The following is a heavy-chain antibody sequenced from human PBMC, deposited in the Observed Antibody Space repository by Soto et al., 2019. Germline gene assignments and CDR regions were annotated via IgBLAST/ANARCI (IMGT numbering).Heavy chain of an antibody. D-gene: IGHD2-2*02. J-gene: IGHJ6*02. CDR2: IYYSGST. CDR3: ARVLVPAAIGYYYGMDV. CDR1: GGSISSYY. Sequence: TLSLTCTVSGGSISSYYWSWIRQPPGKGLEWIGYIYYSGSTNYNPSLKSRVTISVDTSKNQFSLKLSSVTAADTAVYYCARVLVPAAIGYYYGMDVWGQGTTVTVSS. V-gene: IGHV4-59*01.